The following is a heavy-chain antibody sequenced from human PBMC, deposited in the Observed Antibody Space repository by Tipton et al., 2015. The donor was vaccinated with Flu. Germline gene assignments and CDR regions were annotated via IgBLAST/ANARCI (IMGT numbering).Heavy chain of an antibody. J-gene: IGHJ4*02. V-gene: IGHV4-59*01. CDR3: ATEYRGGGNRYYFDY. CDR1: GGSISTYY. D-gene: IGHD4-23*01. Sequence: LRLSCTVSGGSISTYYWSWIRQPPGKGLEWIGFINYNGGTDYNPSLKSRVTISVDTSKNQFSLRLGSVTAADTAVYYCATEYRGGGNRYYFDYWGQGTLVTVSS. CDR2: INYNGGT.